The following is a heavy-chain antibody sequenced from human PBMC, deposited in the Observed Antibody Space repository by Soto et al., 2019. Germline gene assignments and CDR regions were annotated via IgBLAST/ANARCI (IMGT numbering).Heavy chain of an antibody. D-gene: IGHD3-10*01. J-gene: IGHJ4*02. Sequence: EVQLVESGGGLVQPGGSLRLSCAASGFTFSSYSMNWVRQAPGKGLEWVSYISSSSRTIDYADSVKGRFTISRDNAKNALYLQMNSLRDEDTLVYYCARDNVGELLQHFDYWGQVTLVTVSA. CDR3: ARDNVGELLQHFDY. CDR2: ISSSSRTI. V-gene: IGHV3-48*02. CDR1: GFTFSSYS.